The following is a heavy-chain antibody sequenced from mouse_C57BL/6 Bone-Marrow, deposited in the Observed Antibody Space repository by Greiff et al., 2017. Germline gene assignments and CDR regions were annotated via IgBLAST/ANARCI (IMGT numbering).Heavy chain of an antibody. V-gene: IGHV2-5*01. CDR3: ANTPFIYYYGSKAMDY. J-gene: IGHJ4*01. D-gene: IGHD1-1*01. Sequence: VQLQESGPGLVQPSQSLSITCTVSGFSLTSYGVHWVRQSPGKGLEWLGVIWRGGSTDYNAAFMSRLSITKDNSKSQVFFKMNSLQADDTAIYYGANTPFIYYYGSKAMDYWGQGTSVTVSS. CDR1: GFSLTSYG. CDR2: IWRGGST.